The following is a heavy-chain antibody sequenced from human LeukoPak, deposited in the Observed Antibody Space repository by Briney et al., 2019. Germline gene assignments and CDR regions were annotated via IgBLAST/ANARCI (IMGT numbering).Heavy chain of an antibody. CDR1: GFAFGGYA. Sequence: GGSLRLSCTASGFAFGGYAMSWVRQAPGKGLEWVSSISGGSEDTYYADSVKGRFTFSRDNSKNTVYLQMNSLRAEDTAVYYCGRDERGYYNSSGFYGAIDLWGQGTLVTVSS. V-gene: IGHV3-23*01. J-gene: IGHJ5*02. CDR2: ISGGSEDT. D-gene: IGHD3-22*01. CDR3: GRDERGYYNSSGFYGAIDL.